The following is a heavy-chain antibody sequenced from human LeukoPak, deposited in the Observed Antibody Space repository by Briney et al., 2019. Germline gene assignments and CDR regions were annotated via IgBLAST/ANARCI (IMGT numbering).Heavy chain of an antibody. CDR1: GFTFSGYA. V-gene: IGHV3-23*01. CDR3: AKSARGYSYGSGHYYYMDV. Sequence: GGSLRLSCAASGFTFSGYAMSWVRQAPGKGLEWVSAISGSGGSTYYADSVKGRFTISRDNSKNTLYLQMNSLRAEDTAVYYCAKSARGYSYGSGHYYYMDVWGKGTTVTVSS. J-gene: IGHJ6*03. CDR2: ISGSGGST. D-gene: IGHD5-18*01.